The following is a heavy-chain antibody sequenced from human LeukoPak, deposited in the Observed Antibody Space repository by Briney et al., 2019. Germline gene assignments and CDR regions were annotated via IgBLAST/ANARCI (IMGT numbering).Heavy chain of an antibody. J-gene: IGHJ4*02. V-gene: IGHV1-46*01. CDR3: ARDACSGGSCYSFDY. Sequence: GASVTVSCKASGYTFTSYYMHWVRQAPGQGLEWTGIINPSGGSTSYAQKFQGRATMTRDTSTSTVYMELSSLRSEDTAVYYCARDACSGGSCYSFDYWGQGTLVTVPS. CDR2: INPSGGST. D-gene: IGHD2-15*01. CDR1: GYTFTSYY.